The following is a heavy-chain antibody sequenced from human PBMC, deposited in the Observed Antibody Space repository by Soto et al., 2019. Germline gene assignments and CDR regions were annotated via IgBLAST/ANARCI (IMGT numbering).Heavy chain of an antibody. Sequence: QVQLVQSGAEVKKPGSSVKVSCKASGGTFSSYTISWVRQAPGQGLEWMGRIIPILGIANYSQKLQGRVTITAAKSTSTAYMELSSLRSEDTAVYYCAIVMVRGRYYYMDVWGKGTTVTVSS. CDR3: AIVMVRGRYYYMDV. J-gene: IGHJ6*03. CDR1: GGTFSSYT. D-gene: IGHD3-10*01. V-gene: IGHV1-69*02. CDR2: IIPILGIA.